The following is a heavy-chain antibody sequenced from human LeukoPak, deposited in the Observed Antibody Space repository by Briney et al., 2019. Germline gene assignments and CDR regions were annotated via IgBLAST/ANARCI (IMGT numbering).Heavy chain of an antibody. V-gene: IGHV3-23*01. CDR1: GFTFSSYG. D-gene: IGHD3-10*01. CDR2: ISGSGGST. J-gene: IGHJ4*02. Sequence: GGTLRLSCAASGFTFSSYGMNWVRQAPGKGLEWVSSISGSGGSTYNADSVKGRSTISRDNAKNSLYLQMNSLRAEDTAVYYCAKDHYYGSGTYSSEHFDYWGQGTLVTVSS. CDR3: AKDHYYGSGTYSSEHFDY.